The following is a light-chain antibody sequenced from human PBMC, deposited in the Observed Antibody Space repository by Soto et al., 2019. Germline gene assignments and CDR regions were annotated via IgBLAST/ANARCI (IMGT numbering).Light chain of an antibody. CDR3: QHNNSYLFT. CDR1: QDIRSY. Sequence: IEFTQSPSSLSATIGDRVTMTCRASQDIRSYLAWYQQTQGKAPKILIYAASTLQSGVPSRFRGTGSGTDFTLPLSRLQPEDFETYYGQHNNSYLFTFGPGTKVDIK. J-gene: IGKJ3*01. CDR2: AAS. V-gene: IGKV1-9*01.